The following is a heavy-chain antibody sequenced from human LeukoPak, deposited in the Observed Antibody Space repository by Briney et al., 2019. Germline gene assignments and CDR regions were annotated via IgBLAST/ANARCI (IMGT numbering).Heavy chain of an antibody. V-gene: IGHV4-4*02. J-gene: IGHJ4*02. CDR2: IYHTGTT. Sequence: SETLSLTCAVSGDSISTTNWWTWVRQPPGKGLEWIGEIYHTGTTNYNPSLKSRVSISGHKSQFSLTLSSVTAADTAVYYCAMKRGLYCSSTTCYGGFDFDYWGQRTLVTVSS. D-gene: IGHD2-2*01. CDR3: AMKRGLYCSSTTCYGGFDFDY. CDR1: GDSISTTNW.